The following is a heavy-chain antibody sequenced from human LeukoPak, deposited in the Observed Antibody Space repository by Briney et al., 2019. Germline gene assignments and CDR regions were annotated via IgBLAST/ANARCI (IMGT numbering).Heavy chain of an antibody. V-gene: IGHV3-23*01. Sequence: GGSLRLSCAASGFTFSTYAMSWVRQAPGKGLEWVSAISGRGVSTSYADSVRGRFTISRDNSKNTLYLQMNSLRAEDTAVYYCAKDGYCSSTSCPGAREHTEWGQGTLVTVSS. CDR3: AKDGYCSSTSCPGAREHTE. CDR2: ISGRGVST. CDR1: GFTFSTYA. D-gene: IGHD2-2*03. J-gene: IGHJ4*02.